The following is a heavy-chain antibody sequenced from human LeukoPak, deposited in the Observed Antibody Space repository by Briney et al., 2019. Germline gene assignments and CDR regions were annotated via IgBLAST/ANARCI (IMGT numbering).Heavy chain of an antibody. Sequence: ASETLSLTCAVYGVSFSGYYWSWIRQPPGKGLEWIGEINHSGSTNYNPFLKSRVAISVDTSNNQFSLKLSSVTAADTAVYFCAMSTVTTRGYFDFWGQGILVTVSS. J-gene: IGHJ4*02. V-gene: IGHV4-34*01. CDR1: GVSFSGYY. CDR2: INHSGST. D-gene: IGHD4-17*01. CDR3: AMSTVTTRGYFDF.